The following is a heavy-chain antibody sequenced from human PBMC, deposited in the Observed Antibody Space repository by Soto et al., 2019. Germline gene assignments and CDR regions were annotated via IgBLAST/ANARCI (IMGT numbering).Heavy chain of an antibody. V-gene: IGHV4-31*03. Sequence: SETLSLTCTVSGGSISSGGYYWSWIRQHPGKGLEWIGYNYYSGSTYYNPSLKSRVTISVDTSKNQFSLKLSSVTAADTAVYYCASLPLPFYYYYGMDVWGQGTTVTVSS. CDR3: ASLPLPFYYYYGMDV. D-gene: IGHD2-15*01. CDR1: GGSISSGGYY. CDR2: NYYSGST. J-gene: IGHJ6*02.